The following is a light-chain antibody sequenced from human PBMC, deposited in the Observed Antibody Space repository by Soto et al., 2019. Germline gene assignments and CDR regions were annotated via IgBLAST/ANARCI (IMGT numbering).Light chain of an antibody. V-gene: IGLV1-47*01. CDR1: STKKGCPY. J-gene: IGLJ1*01. Sequence: LAEPPSKSATPAQTTMVSPPRNSTKKGCPYVYAYQQLPRTVPKLLSYRKNQRPSGVHDRFSGSKSGTLASLAISGLRSEDEAAYYCAAWDDSLSGFFVFGTGTKGTVL. CDR2: RKN. CDR3: AAWDDSLSGFFV.